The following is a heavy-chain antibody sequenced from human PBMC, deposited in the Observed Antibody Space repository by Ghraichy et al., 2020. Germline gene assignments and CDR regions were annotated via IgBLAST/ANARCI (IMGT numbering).Heavy chain of an antibody. D-gene: IGHD6-13*01. CDR3: AKEDPSSWYLSRGYYFDY. J-gene: IGHJ4*02. CDR2: ISGSGGST. V-gene: IGHV3-23*01. CDR1: GFTFSSYA. Sequence: GGSLRLSCAASGFTFSSYAMSWVRQAPGKGLEWISAISGSGGSTYYADSVKGRFTISRDNSKNTLYLQMNRLRAEDTAVYYCAKEDPSSWYLSRGYYFDYWGQVTLVTVSS.